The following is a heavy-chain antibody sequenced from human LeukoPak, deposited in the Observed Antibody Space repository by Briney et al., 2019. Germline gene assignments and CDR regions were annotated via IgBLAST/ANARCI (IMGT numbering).Heavy chain of an antibody. V-gene: IGHV3-30*02. J-gene: IGHJ4*02. CDR3: TNFDH. Sequence: GGSLRLSCAASGFTFNSYGMHWVRQAPGKGLEWVAMISSDGIKEYFAESVKGRFSVSRDNFRNTQYLQMSSLRVDDTALYYCTNFDHWGQGTLVTVSS. CDR2: ISSDGIKE. CDR1: GFTFNSYG.